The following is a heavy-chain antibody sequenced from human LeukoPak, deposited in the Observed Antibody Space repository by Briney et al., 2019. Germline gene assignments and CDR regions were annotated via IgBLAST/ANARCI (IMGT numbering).Heavy chain of an antibody. J-gene: IGHJ4*02. V-gene: IGHV4-61*02. CDR2: VYPSGTT. CDR3: ARLYSSASIGVHYFDY. D-gene: IGHD6-6*01. CDR1: GGSISRGVYY. Sequence: SETLSLTCTVPGGSISRGVYYWSWIRQPAGKGLEWIRRVYPSGTTNYDPSLKSRITISVDTFKNQFSLKLSSVTAADTAIYYYARLYSSASIGVHYFDYWGQGTLVTVSS.